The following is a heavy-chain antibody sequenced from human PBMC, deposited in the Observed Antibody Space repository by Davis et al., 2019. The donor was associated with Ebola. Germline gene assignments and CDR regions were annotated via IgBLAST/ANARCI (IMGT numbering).Heavy chain of an antibody. CDR3: ARDYYDNSGDGFDI. Sequence: GESLKISCAASGVMFSRYWMSWVRQAPGKGLEWVANIKEDGSATNYVDSVKGRFTISRDNAKKSLYLQLNSLRAEDTAMYYCARDYYDNSGDGFDIWGQGTMVTVSS. CDR2: IKEDGSAT. CDR1: GVMFSRYW. V-gene: IGHV3-7*01. D-gene: IGHD3-22*01. J-gene: IGHJ3*02.